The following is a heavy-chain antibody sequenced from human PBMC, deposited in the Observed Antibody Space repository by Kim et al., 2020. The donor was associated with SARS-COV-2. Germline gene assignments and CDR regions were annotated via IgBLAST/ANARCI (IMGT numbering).Heavy chain of an antibody. J-gene: IGHJ4*02. CDR1: GFTFNNAW. V-gene: IGHV3-15*01. CDR2: IRRKTEGGTT. Sequence: GGSLRLSCAASGFTFNNAWMSWVRQAPGKGLERVGRIRRKTEGGTTEFAAPVKDRFSISRDDSKNTVYLHTNTLTTEDTAVYYCATDLLDYWGQGTLVT. CDR3: ATDLLDY.